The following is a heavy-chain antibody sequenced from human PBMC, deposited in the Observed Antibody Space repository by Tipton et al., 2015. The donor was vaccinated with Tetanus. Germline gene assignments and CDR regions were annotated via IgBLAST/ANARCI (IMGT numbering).Heavy chain of an antibody. Sequence: TLSLTCAVHGGSISSGGYYWSWIRQHPGKGLQWIGDIYNSGSTYYNPSLKSRVTISVDTSKNQFSLKLNSVTAADTAVYYCARGQARGARGWNYFDYWGQGSLVTVSS. V-gene: IGHV4-31*11. CDR2: IYNSGST. J-gene: IGHJ4*02. CDR3: ARGQARGARGWNYFDY. D-gene: IGHD1-26*01. CDR1: GGSISSGGYY.